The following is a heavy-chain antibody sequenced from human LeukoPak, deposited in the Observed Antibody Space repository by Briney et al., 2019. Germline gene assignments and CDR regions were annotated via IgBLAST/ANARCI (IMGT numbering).Heavy chain of an antibody. Sequence: SETLSLTCTVSGGSISSSSYYWGWIRQPPGKGLEWIGSIYYSGSTYYNPSLKSRVTISIDTSKNQSSLKLSSVTAADTAVYFCARVAAAGNYYFDYWGQGTLVTVSS. J-gene: IGHJ4*02. D-gene: IGHD6-13*01. CDR2: IYYSGST. V-gene: IGHV4-39*07. CDR1: GGSISSSSYY. CDR3: ARVAAAGNYYFDY.